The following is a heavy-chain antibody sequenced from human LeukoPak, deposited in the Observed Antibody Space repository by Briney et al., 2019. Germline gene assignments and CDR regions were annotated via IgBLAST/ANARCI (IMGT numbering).Heavy chain of an antibody. D-gene: IGHD2-2*01. J-gene: IGHJ3*02. Sequence: GGSLRLSCAASGFSFSSYWMHWVRQAPGKGLVWVSRISSDGSIINYADSVKGRFTISRDNSKNTLYLEVNSLRAEDTAVYYCARYSVPATIGWGAFDIWGQGTMVIVSA. V-gene: IGHV3-74*01. CDR3: ARYSVPATIGWGAFDI. CDR2: ISSDGSII. CDR1: GFSFSSYW.